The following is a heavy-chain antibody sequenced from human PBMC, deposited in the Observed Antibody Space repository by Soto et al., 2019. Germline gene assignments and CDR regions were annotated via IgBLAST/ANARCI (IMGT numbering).Heavy chain of an antibody. Sequence: PTQTLTLTCTFSGFSLSTSGMCVSWIRQPPGKALEWLALIDCDDAKYYSTSLKTRLTISKDTSKNQVVLTMTNMDPVDTATYYCARILRYCSGDDAFDMWGPGTMVAVSS. CDR3: ARILRYCSGDDAFDM. D-gene: IGHD2-15*01. CDR1: GFSLSTSGMC. CDR2: IDCDDAK. J-gene: IGHJ3*02. V-gene: IGHV2-70*01.